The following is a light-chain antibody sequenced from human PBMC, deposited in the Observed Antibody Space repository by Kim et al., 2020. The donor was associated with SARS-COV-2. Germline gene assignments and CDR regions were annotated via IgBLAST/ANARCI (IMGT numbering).Light chain of an antibody. CDR3: QNYNGAHLT. J-gene: IGKJ4*01. V-gene: IGKV1-27*01. CDR2: AAS. CDR1: RDIGHY. Sequence: ASVGDRVTITCRASRDIGHYLAWYQQKPGKVPRLLIYAASAVQSGVPSRISGSASGTDFTLTISSKQPEDFATYYCQNYNGAHLTFGGGTKVDSK.